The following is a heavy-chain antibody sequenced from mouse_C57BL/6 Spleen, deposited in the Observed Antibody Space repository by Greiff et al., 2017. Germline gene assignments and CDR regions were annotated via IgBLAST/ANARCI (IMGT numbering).Heavy chain of an antibody. J-gene: IGHJ3*01. Sequence: EVQLVESGGGLVLPGGSLKLSCAASGFTFSDYYMYWVRQTPEKRLEWVAYISNGGGSTYYPDTVKGRFTISRDNAKNTLYLQLSRLKSDDTSMYYRANLGAEPYWRQATLVTVSA. V-gene: IGHV5-12*01. CDR3: ANLGAEPY. CDR2: ISNGGGST. CDR1: GFTFSDYY.